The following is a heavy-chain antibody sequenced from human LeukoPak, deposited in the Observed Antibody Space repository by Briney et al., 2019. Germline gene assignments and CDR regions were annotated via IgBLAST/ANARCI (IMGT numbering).Heavy chain of an antibody. V-gene: IGHV1-24*01. CDR1: GYTLTELS. J-gene: IGHJ3*02. CDR3: ATGYFSSSRRGAFDI. CDR2: FDPEDGET. D-gene: IGHD6-13*01. Sequence: ASVKVSCKVSGYTLTELSMHWVRQAPGKGLEWMGGFDPEDGETIYAQKFQGRVTMTEDTSTDTAYMELSSLRSEDTAVYYCATGYFSSSRRGAFDIWGQGTMVTVSS.